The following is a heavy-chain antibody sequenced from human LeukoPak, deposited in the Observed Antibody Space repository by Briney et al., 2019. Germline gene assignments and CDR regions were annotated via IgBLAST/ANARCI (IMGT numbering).Heavy chain of an antibody. V-gene: IGHV1-2*02. D-gene: IGHD1-1*01. J-gene: IGHJ6*03. CDR3: ARNSSNGNEGGYYYNYMDV. CDR2: INPNSGGT. Sequence: ASVKVSCKASGYTFTSYYMHWVRQAPGQGLEWMGWINPNSGGTNYAQKFQGRVTMTRDTSISTAYMELSRLRSDDTAVYYCARNSSNGNEGGYYYNYMDVGGKGTTAPAPS. CDR1: GYTFTSYY.